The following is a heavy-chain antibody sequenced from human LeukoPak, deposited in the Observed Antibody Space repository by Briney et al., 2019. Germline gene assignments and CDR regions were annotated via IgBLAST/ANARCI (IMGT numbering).Heavy chain of an antibody. D-gene: IGHD5-18*01. V-gene: IGHV4-31*03. J-gene: IGHJ4*02. CDR1: GGSISSGGYY. CDR3: ARETRGYSYGRFDY. Sequence: SQTLSLTCTVSGGSISSGGYYWSWIRQHPGKGLEWIGYIYYSGSTYYNPSLKSRVTISVDTSKNQFSLKLSSVTAADTAVYYCARETRGYSYGRFDYWGQGTLVTASS. CDR2: IYYSGST.